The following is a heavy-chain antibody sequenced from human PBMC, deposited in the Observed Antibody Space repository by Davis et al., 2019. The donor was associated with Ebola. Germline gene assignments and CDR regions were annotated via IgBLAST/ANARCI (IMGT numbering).Heavy chain of an antibody. V-gene: IGHV1-3*01. CDR1: GYTFTSYA. D-gene: IGHD1-26*01. J-gene: IGHJ5*02. Sequence: AASVKVSCKASGYTFTSYAMHWVRQAPGQRLEWMGWINAGNGNTKYSQKFQSRVTITRDTSASTAYMELSSLRSEDTAVYYCARDSGSYFSWFDPWGQGTLVTVSS. CDR3: ARDSGSYFSWFDP. CDR2: INAGNGNT.